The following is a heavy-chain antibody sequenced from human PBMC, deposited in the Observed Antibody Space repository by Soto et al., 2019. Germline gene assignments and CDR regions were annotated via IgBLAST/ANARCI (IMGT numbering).Heavy chain of an antibody. CDR1: GFTFSSYA. CDR2: ISGSGGST. V-gene: IGHV3-23*01. CDR3: AKDLELYYDSSGYFDY. D-gene: IGHD3-22*01. Sequence: EVQLLESGGGLVQPGGSLRLSCAASGFTFSSYAMSWVRQAPGKGLEWVSAISGSGGSTYYADSVKGRFIISRDNSKNTLYLQMNSLRAEDTAVYYCAKDLELYYDSSGYFDYWGQGTLVTVSS. J-gene: IGHJ4*02.